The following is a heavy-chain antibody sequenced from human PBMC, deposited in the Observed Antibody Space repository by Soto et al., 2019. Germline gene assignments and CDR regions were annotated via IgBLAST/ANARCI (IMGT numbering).Heavy chain of an antibody. J-gene: IGHJ5*01. CDR1: GDSISSPDYY. CDR3: ARVTFTPNWFDS. Sequence: SQTLSLTCTVSGDSISSPDYYWSSIRQAPGKGLELTGYVYYRGSIYYTPSFESRVSISIDTSKNQFSLRLTSVTAADSAVYFCARVTFTPNWFDSWGQGILVTVS. V-gene: IGHV4-30-4*01. CDR2: VYYRGSI. D-gene: IGHD3-16*01.